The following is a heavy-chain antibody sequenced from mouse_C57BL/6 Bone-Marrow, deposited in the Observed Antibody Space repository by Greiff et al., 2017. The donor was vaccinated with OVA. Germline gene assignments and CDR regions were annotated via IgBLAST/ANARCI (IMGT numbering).Heavy chain of an antibody. J-gene: IGHJ3*01. CDR2: IDPSDSYT. CDR1: GYTFTSYW. Sequence: QVQLKQPGAELVKPGASVKLSCKASGYTFTSYWMQWVKQRPGQGLEWIGEIDPSDSYTNYNQKFKGKATLTVDTSSSTAYMQLSSLTSEDSAVYDCAREDYYGSSYVDFAYWGQGTLVTVSA. D-gene: IGHD1-1*01. V-gene: IGHV1-50*01. CDR3: AREDYYGSSYVDFAY.